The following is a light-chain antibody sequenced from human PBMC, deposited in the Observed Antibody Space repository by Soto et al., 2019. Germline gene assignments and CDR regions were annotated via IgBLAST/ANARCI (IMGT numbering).Light chain of an antibody. J-gene: IGKJ1*01. CDR2: GAS. Sequence: EIVLTQSPGSLSLSPGEGATLSCRASQSVGGTFLAWYQQKGDQAPRLLIHGASNRATGIPDRFSGSGSGTDFTLTISRLEPEDFSVYYCQQYGGSPRTFGQGTKLEVK. V-gene: IGKV3-20*01. CDR1: QSVGGTF. CDR3: QQYGGSPRT.